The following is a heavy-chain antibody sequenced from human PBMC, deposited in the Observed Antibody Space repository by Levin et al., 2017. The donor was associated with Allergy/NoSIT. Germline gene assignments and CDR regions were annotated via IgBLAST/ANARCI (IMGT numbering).Heavy chain of an antibody. Sequence: SQTLSLTCTVSGDSVSSSSHYWSWVRQPPGKGLEWIGYIYYSGTTKYNPSLKSRVTMSVDRSTNQFSLKLSSVTAADTAVYYCMSRYCTGGVCPLDYWGQGTLVTVSS. CDR3: MSRYCTGGVCPLDY. CDR1: GDSVSSSSHY. CDR2: IYYSGTT. J-gene: IGHJ4*02. V-gene: IGHV4-61*01. D-gene: IGHD2-8*02.